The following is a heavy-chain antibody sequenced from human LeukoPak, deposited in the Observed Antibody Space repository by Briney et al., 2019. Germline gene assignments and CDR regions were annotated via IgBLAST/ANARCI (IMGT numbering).Heavy chain of an antibody. Sequence: GGSLRLSCAASGFTFSSYSMNWVRQAPGKGLEWVSSISSSSSYIYYADSVKGRFTISRDNAKNSLYLQMNSLRAEDTAVYYCAKAVAGKKLYYFDYWGQGTLVTVSS. D-gene: IGHD6-19*01. J-gene: IGHJ4*02. CDR3: AKAVAGKKLYYFDY. CDR2: ISSSSSYI. V-gene: IGHV3-21*01. CDR1: GFTFSSYS.